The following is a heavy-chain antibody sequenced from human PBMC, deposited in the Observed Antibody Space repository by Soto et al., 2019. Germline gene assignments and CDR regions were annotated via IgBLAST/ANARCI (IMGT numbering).Heavy chain of an antibody. CDR1: GYTFSNYD. CDR3: AKVSRKGSAIDFDY. J-gene: IGHJ4*02. V-gene: IGHV1-8*01. Sequence: QVQLVQSGAELKKPGAAVKVSCKACGYTFSNYDMNWVRQATGQGPEWIGWVNPNNGDTGYAQKFQGRVTLTTDISTTTAYMELTSLRSEDTAIYYCAKVSRKGSAIDFDYWGQGTLITVFS. CDR2: VNPNNGDT. D-gene: IGHD3-10*01.